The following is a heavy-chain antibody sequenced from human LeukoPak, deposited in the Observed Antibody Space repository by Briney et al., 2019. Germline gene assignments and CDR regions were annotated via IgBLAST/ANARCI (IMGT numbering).Heavy chain of an antibody. J-gene: IGHJ3*02. Sequence: NPSETLSLTCTVSGGSISSGGYYWSWIRQHPGKGLEWIGYIYYSGSTYYNPSLKSRVTISVDTSKNQFSLKLSSVTAADTAVYYCARGGVGNYDAFDIWGQGTMVTVSS. V-gene: IGHV4-31*03. CDR2: IYYSGST. CDR1: GGSISSGGYY. D-gene: IGHD1-7*01. CDR3: ARGGVGNYDAFDI.